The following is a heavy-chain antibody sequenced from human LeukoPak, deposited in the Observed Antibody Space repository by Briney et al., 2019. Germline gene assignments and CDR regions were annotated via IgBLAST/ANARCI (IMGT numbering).Heavy chain of an antibody. Sequence: GGSLRLSCAASGFTFSSYGMHWVRQAPGKGLEWVAVISYDGSNKYYADSVKGRFTISRDNSENTLYLQMNSLRAEDTAVYYCAKDPAPYCGGDCYGFDYWGQGTLVTVSS. CDR3: AKDPAPYCGGDCYGFDY. CDR2: ISYDGSNK. J-gene: IGHJ4*02. V-gene: IGHV3-30*18. D-gene: IGHD2-21*02. CDR1: GFTFSSYG.